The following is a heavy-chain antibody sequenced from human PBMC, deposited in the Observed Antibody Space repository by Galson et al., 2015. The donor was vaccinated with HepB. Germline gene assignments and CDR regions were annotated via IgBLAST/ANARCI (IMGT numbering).Heavy chain of an antibody. V-gene: IGHV1-69*01. Sequence: SCKASGGTFSSYAISWVRQAPGQGLEWMGGIIPIFGTANYAQKFQGRVTITADESTSTAYMELSSLRSEDTAVYYCARAQTTQSRNYYYYYMDVWGKGTTVTVSS. D-gene: IGHD4-17*01. CDR1: GGTFSSYA. J-gene: IGHJ6*03. CDR2: IIPIFGTA. CDR3: ARAQTTQSRNYYYYYMDV.